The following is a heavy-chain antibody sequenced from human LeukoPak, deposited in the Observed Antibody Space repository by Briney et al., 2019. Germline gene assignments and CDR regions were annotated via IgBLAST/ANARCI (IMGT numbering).Heavy chain of an antibody. CDR1: GGSISSGGYS. V-gene: IGHV4-30-2*01. CDR2: IYHSGST. D-gene: IGHD1-26*01. J-gene: IGHJ4*02. Sequence: SATLSLTCAVSGGSISSGGYSWSWIRQPPGQGLEWIGYIYHSGSTYYNPSLKSRVTISVDRSKNQFSLKLSSVTAADTAVYYCARAEVGAVDYWGQGTLVTVSS. CDR3: ARAEVGAVDY.